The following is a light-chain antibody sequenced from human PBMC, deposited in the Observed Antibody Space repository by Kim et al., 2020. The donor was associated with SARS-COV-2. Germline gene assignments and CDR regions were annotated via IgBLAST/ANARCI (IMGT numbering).Light chain of an antibody. CDR1: SSNIGSNS. CDR3: AAWDDSLNGQV. Sequence: QSVLTQAPSASGTPGQRVNISCSGSSSNIGSNSVNWYQQLPGTAPKLLIYSNNQRPSGVPDRFSGSKSGTSASLAISGLQSEDEADYYCAAWDDSLNGQVFGGGTQLTVL. CDR2: SNN. J-gene: IGLJ3*02. V-gene: IGLV1-44*01.